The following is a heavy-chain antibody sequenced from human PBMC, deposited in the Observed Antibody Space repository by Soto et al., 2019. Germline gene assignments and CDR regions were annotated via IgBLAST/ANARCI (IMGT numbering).Heavy chain of an antibody. V-gene: IGHV3-33*01. CDR3: ARRSSSWYGVDY. CDR1: GFTFSSYG. CDR2: IWYDGSNK. Sequence: PGGSLRLSCAASGFTFSSYGMHWVRQAPGKGLEWVAVIWYDGSNKYYADSVRGRFTISRDNSKNTLYLQMNSLRAEDTAVYYCARRSSSWYGVDYWGQGTLVTVS. D-gene: IGHD6-13*01. J-gene: IGHJ4*02.